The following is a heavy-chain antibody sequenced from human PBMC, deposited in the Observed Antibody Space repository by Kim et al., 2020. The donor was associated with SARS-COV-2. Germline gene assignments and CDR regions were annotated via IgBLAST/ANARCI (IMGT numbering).Heavy chain of an antibody. CDR3: ARVVHSSDWYFFDY. D-gene: IGHD6-19*01. J-gene: IGHJ4*02. CDR2: ISTNGGST. Sequence: GGSLRLSCAASGFAFSTYAMQWVRQAPGKGLEYVSAISTNGGSTYYADSVKGRFTVSRDNSNNVLYLQMDTLRPEDMAVYYCARVVHSSDWYFFDYWGQG. CDR1: GFAFSTYA. V-gene: IGHV3-64*02.